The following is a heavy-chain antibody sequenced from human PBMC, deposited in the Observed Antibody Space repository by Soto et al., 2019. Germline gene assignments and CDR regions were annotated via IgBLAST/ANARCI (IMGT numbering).Heavy chain of an antibody. CDR2: IGTAGDT. CDR3: ARGGEVGYCSGGSCFYYGMDV. CDR1: GFTFSSYD. D-gene: IGHD2-15*01. J-gene: IGHJ6*02. V-gene: IGHV3-13*01. Sequence: GGSLRLSCAASGFTFSSYDMHWVRQATGKGLEWVSAIGTAGDTYYPGSVKGRFTISRENAKNSLYLQMNSLRAGDTAVYYCARGGEVGYCSGGSCFYYGMDVWGQGTTVTVSS.